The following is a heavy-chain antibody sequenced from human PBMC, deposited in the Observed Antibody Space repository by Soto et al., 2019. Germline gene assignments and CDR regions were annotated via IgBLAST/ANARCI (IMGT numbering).Heavy chain of an antibody. V-gene: IGHV3-13*01. CDR2: IGTLSDT. Sequence: DVQLVESGGGLVQPGGSLRLSCAGSGFTFSTFDIHWVRQAPGKGLKWVSGIGTLSDTFYAASVQGRFTISRQNAKNSVYLQMNSLRAGDTAFYYCARGRSFSYDSTPPPMFDPWGQGTLVTVSS. CDR3: ARGRSFSYDSTPPPMFDP. D-gene: IGHD3-10*01. CDR1: GFTFSTFD. J-gene: IGHJ5*02.